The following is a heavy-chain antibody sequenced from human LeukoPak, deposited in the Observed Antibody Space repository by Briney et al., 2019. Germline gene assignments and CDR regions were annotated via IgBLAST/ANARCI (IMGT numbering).Heavy chain of an antibody. J-gene: IGHJ6*02. CDR2: ISYDGSNK. D-gene: IGHD6-6*01. V-gene: IGHV3-30*18. Sequence: GGSLRLSCAASGVTFSSYGMHWVRQAPGKGLWWVSVISYDGSNKYYADSVKGRFTSSRDNSKNTLYLQMNSLRAEDTAVYYCAKDVAARHDYYYGMDVWGQGTTVTVSS. CDR1: GVTFSSYG. CDR3: AKDVAARHDYYYGMDV.